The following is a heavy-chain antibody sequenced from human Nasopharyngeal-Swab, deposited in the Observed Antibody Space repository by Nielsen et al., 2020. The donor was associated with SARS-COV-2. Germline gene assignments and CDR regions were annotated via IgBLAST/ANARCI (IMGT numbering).Heavy chain of an antibody. CDR3: ARHFCGSYFGATFCTGGYYFDY. J-gene: IGHJ4*02. CDR1: EYSFTSYW. D-gene: IGHD1-26*01. Sequence: GESLKISCKGSEYSFTSYWIGWVRQIPGKGLEWMGIIYPGDSDTRYSPSFQGQVTISADKSISTAYLQWSSLKASDTAMYYCARHFCGSYFGATFCTGGYYFDYWGQGTLVTVSS. V-gene: IGHV5-51*01. CDR2: IYPGDSDT.